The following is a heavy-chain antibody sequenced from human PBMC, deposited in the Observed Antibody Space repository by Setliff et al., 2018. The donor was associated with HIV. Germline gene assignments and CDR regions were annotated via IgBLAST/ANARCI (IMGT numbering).Heavy chain of an antibody. J-gene: IGHJ4*02. CDR1: GGSISSHY. CDR2: LDYSGTT. CDR3: ARHLAEADRYRFSRVHGALKY. V-gene: IGHV4-39*01. D-gene: IGHD3-16*02. Sequence: PSETLSLTCTVSGGSISSHYWGWLRQSPGKGLEWIGSLDYSGTTYYNPSLKSRVTISVDTSKNQFSLRLNSVTAADTAVYYCARHLAEADRYRFSRVHGALKYWGQGALVTVSS.